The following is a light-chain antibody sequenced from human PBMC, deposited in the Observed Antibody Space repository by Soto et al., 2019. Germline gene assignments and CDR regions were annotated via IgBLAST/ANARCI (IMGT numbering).Light chain of an antibody. CDR1: QSVSSY. CDR3: QQRSNWPPV. Sequence: IVLTQSPATLSLSHGERATLSCRASQSVSSYLAWYQQKPGQAPRLLIYDASTRATGIPARFSGSGSGTDFTLTITSLEPEDFAVYYCQQRSNWPPVFGGGTKVDIK. V-gene: IGKV3-11*01. CDR2: DAS. J-gene: IGKJ4*01.